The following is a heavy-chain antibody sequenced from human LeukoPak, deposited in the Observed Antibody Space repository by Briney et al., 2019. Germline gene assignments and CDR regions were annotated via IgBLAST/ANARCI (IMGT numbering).Heavy chain of an antibody. Sequence: SVKVSCKASGGTFSSYAISWVRQAPGQGLEWMGGIIPMFGTAKYPQKFQGRVTITADEPTSTAYMELSSLRSEDTAMYYCARASDYTSGDDYWGQGTLVTVSS. CDR2: IIPMFGTA. D-gene: IGHD6-19*01. J-gene: IGHJ4*02. CDR3: ARASDYTSGDDY. CDR1: GGTFSSYA. V-gene: IGHV1-69*13.